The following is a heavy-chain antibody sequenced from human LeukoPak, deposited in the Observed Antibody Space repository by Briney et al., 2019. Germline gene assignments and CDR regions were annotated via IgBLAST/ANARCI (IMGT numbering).Heavy chain of an antibody. V-gene: IGHV3-23*01. D-gene: IGHD2-2*01. Sequence: PGGSLRLSCAASGFTVSSNYMSWVRQAPGKGLEWVSAISGSGGSTYYADSVKGRFTISRDNSKNTLYLQMNSLRAEDTAVYYCAKGRGVVVPAAFDYWGQGTLVTVSS. CDR3: AKGRGVVVPAAFDY. J-gene: IGHJ4*02. CDR1: GFTVSSNY. CDR2: ISGSGGST.